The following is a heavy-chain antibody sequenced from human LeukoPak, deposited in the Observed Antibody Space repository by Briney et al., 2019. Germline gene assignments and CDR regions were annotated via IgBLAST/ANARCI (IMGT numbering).Heavy chain of an antibody. CDR2: DYYSEST. J-gene: IGHJ4*02. D-gene: IGHD4-11*01. Sequence: SETLSLTCTVSGGSISSRGYYWGWIRQPPGKGLEWIGTDYYSESTYYNPSLKSRVTISVDTSKKEIFLKLTSVTAADTAVYYCARDGTVMGKFFDYWGQGILVTVSS. CDR1: GGSISSRGYY. V-gene: IGHV4-39*07. CDR3: ARDGTVMGKFFDY.